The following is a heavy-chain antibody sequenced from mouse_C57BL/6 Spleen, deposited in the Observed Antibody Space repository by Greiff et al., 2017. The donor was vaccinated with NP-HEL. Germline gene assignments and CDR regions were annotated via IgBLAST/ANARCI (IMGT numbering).Heavy chain of an antibody. CDR1: GFNINNTY. Sequence: EVQLVESVAELVRPGASVKLSCTASGFNINNTYMHWVKQRPEQGLEWIGRIDPAHGNTKYAPKFQGKATITADTSSNTAYLQLSSLTSEDTAIYYCATEIDEGYYGFSYGGQCATLTVAS. D-gene: IGHD2-3*01. J-gene: IGHJ2*01. CDR2: IDPAHGNT. V-gene: IGHV14-3*01. CDR3: ATEIDEGYYGFSY.